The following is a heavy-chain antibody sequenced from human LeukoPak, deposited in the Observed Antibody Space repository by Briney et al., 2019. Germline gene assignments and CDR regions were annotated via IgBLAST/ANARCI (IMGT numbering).Heavy chain of an antibody. CDR2: IYPGDSDT. CDR3: AKSAYYDSSGYGTNWFDP. J-gene: IGHJ5*02. V-gene: IGHV5-51*01. CDR1: GYTFTGYY. D-gene: IGHD3-22*01. Sequence: GASVKVSCKASGYTFTGYYMHWVRQMPGKGLEWMGIIYPGDSDTRYYPSFQGQVTISADKSISTAYLQWSSLKASDTAMYYCAKSAYYDSSGYGTNWFDPWGQGTLVTVSS.